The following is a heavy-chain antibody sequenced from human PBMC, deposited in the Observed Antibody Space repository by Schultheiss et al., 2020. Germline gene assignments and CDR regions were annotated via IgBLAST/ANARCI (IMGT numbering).Heavy chain of an antibody. V-gene: IGHV3-30*03. D-gene: IGHD3-10*01. CDR2: ISYDGSNK. Sequence: GGSLRLSCAASGFTFSSYGMHWVRQAPGKGLEWVAVISYDGSNKYYADSVKGRFTISRDNSKNTLYLQMNSLRAEDTAVYYCARDLVITMVRGVINYYYGMDVWGQGTTVTVS. J-gene: IGHJ6*02. CDR1: GFTFSSYG. CDR3: ARDLVITMVRGVINYYYGMDV.